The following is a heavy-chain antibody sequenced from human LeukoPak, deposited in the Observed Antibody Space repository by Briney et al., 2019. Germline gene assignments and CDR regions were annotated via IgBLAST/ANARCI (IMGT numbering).Heavy chain of an antibody. J-gene: IGHJ4*02. CDR1: GYTFTSYY. CDR3: ARGELDSSGWDAPDY. CDR2: INPNSGGT. D-gene: IGHD6-19*01. Sequence: GASVKVSCKASGYTFTSYYMHWVRQAPGQGLEWMGWINPNSGGTNYAQKFQGRVTMTRDTSISTAYMELSRLRSDDTAVYYCARGELDSSGWDAPDYWGQGTLVTVSS. V-gene: IGHV1-2*02.